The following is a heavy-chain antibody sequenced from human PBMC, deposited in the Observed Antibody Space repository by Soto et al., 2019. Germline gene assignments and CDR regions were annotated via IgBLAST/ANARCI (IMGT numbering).Heavy chain of an antibody. V-gene: IGHV3-30-3*01. J-gene: IGHJ3*02. D-gene: IGHD6-13*01. Sequence: QVQLVESGGGVVQPGRSLRLSCAASGFTFSSYAMHWVCQAPGKGLEWVAVISYDGSNKYYADSVKGRFTISRDNSKNKLYLQMNSLRAEDTAVYYCARGIAGHAFDIWGQGTMVTVSS. CDR1: GFTFSSYA. CDR3: ARGIAGHAFDI. CDR2: ISYDGSNK.